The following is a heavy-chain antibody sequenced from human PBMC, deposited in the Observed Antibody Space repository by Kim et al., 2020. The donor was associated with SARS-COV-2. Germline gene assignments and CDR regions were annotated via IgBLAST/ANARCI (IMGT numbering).Heavy chain of an antibody. CDR1: DGSISFYY. Sequence: SETLSLTCTVSDGSISFYYWNWIRQSPGKGLEWIGNIYHSETTNYNPSLKSRVTISVDTSKNQFSLKLRSVTAADTAVCYCAGYGYQFDYWGQGTLVTVSS. D-gene: IGHD5-18*01. J-gene: IGHJ4*02. CDR2: IYHSETT. V-gene: IGHV4-59*08. CDR3: AGYGYQFDY.